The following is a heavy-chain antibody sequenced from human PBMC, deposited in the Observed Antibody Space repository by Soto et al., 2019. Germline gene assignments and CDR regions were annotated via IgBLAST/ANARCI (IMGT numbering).Heavy chain of an antibody. V-gene: IGHV5-51*01. Sequence: GESLKISCKGSGYSFTSYWIGWVRQMPGKGLEWMGIIYPGDSDTRYSPSFQGQVTISADKSISTAYLQWSSLKASDTAMYHCARHPNRYSSGWTEGYYYYGMDVWGQGTTVT. CDR3: ARHPNRYSSGWTEGYYYYGMDV. D-gene: IGHD6-19*01. CDR1: GYSFTSYW. CDR2: IYPGDSDT. J-gene: IGHJ6*02.